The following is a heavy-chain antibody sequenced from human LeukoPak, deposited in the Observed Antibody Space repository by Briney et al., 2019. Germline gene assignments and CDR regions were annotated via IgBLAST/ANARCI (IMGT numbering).Heavy chain of an antibody. J-gene: IGHJ4*02. CDR1: GFTFSIYA. CDR2: ISGSGGST. CDR3: AKGGQNYDFWRFDY. V-gene: IGHV3-23*01. Sequence: QTGGSLRLSCAASGFTFSIYAMNWVRQAPGKGLEWVSSISGSGGSTYFAGSVKGRVTISRDNSKNTMYMQMNSLRVEDTAVYYCAKGGQNYDFWRFDYWGQGSLVTVSS. D-gene: IGHD3-3*01.